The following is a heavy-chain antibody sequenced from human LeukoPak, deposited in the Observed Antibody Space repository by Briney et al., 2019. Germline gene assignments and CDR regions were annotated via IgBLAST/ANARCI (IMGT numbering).Heavy chain of an antibody. CDR1: GGSISSSGYY. CDR2: IYYSGST. J-gene: IGHJ6*04. Sequence: PSETLSLTCTVSGGSISSSGYYWGWIRQPPGKGLEWIASIYYSGSTYYNPSLKSRVTISVDTSKNQFSLKLSSVTAADAAVYYCARERSTIFGVVESMDVWGKGTTVTVSS. V-gene: IGHV4-39*07. D-gene: IGHD3-3*01. CDR3: ARERSTIFGVVESMDV.